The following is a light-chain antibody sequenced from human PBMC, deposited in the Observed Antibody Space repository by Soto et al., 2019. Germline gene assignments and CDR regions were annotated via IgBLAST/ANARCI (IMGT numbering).Light chain of an antibody. V-gene: IGKV1-39*01. CDR2: ATS. J-gene: IGKJ2*01. CDR1: QTISSF. CDR3: QQSYSTPYT. Sequence: DIQMTQSPSFLSASLGDRVTITCRASQTISSFLYWYQQRPGKAPKLLIYATSNLHSGVPSRFGGAGSGTDFTLTINSLQPEDFATYYCQQSYSTPYTFGQGTKL.